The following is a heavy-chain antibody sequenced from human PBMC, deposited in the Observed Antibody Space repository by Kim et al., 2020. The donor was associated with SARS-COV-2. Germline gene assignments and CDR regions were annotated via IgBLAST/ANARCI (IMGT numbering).Heavy chain of an antibody. CDR3: ARERPDSSAEW. V-gene: IGHV4-31*11. CDR2: IYYSGST. J-gene: IGHJ4*02. CDR1: GGSISSGDYY. Sequence: SETLSLTCAVSGGSISSGDYYWSWIRQHPGKGLEWIGYIYYSGSTYYNPSLKSRVTISVDTSKNQFSLRLCSVTAADTAVYYCARERPDSSAEWWGQGTLVTVSS. D-gene: IGHD3-22*01.